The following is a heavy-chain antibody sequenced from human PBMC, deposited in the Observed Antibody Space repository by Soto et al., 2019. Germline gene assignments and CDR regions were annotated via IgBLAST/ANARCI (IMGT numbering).Heavy chain of an antibody. D-gene: IGHD6-13*01. J-gene: IGHJ5*01. Sequence: SETLSLTCTVSGGSIINYYWTWIRQPAGKGLEWVGRIYSSGSTSYNPSLKSRLTMSVDTSKNQFSLKLTSVTAADTALYYCARQTTYSGSWFDYWGHGTLVTV. CDR2: IYSSGST. CDR1: GGSIINYY. V-gene: IGHV4-4*07. CDR3: ARQTTYSGSWFDY.